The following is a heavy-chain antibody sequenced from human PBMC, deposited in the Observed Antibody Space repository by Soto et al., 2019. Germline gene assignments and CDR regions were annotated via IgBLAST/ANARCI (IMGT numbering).Heavy chain of an antibody. Sequence: QVQLQESGPGLVKPSQTLSLTCTVSGGSVNVGDHYWSWIRQYPGRGLEWIGYISYSGNTYYNPSLKGRITLSLDMSKNHFSLKLTSVTAAATAMYYCAREEVAYFGSGSHNWFDPWGQGTLVTVSS. CDR3: AREEVAYFGSGSHNWFDP. CDR2: ISYSGNT. CDR1: GGSVNVGDHY. V-gene: IGHV4-31*03. D-gene: IGHD3-10*01. J-gene: IGHJ5*02.